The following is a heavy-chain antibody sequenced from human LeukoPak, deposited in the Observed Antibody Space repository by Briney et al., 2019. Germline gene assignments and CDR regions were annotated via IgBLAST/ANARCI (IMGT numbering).Heavy chain of an antibody. CDR1: GFTVSSNY. Sequence: GSLRLSCAASGFTVSSNYMSWVRQAPGKGLEWVSVIYSGGSTYYADSVKGRFTISRHNSKNTLYLQMNSLRAEDTAVYYCARHYDILIGYSAYYYYYGMDVWGQGTTVTVSS. CDR3: ARHYDILIGYSAYYYYYGMDV. D-gene: IGHD3-9*01. CDR2: IYSGGST. J-gene: IGHJ6*02. V-gene: IGHV3-53*04.